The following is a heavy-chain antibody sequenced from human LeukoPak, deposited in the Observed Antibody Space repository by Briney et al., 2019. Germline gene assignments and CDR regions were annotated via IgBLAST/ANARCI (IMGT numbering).Heavy chain of an antibody. CDR2: ISSSSAHI. J-gene: IGHJ4*02. V-gene: IGHV3-21*01. CDR1: GFTFSRYS. Sequence: GGSLRLSCAASGFTFSRYSMNWVRQAPGKGLEWVSFISSSSAHINYADSVKGRFTISRDNPRNSLYLQMNSLRAEDTAVYYCARDIGGSYTAIDYWGQGTLVTVSS. CDR3: ARDIGGSYTAIDY. D-gene: IGHD1-26*01.